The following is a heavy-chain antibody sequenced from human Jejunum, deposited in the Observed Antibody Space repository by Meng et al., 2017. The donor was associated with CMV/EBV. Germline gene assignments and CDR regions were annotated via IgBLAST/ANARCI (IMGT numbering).Heavy chain of an antibody. J-gene: IGHJ4*02. D-gene: IGHD3-3*01. CDR1: GFSFSASV. V-gene: IGHV3-74*01. CDR3: VKDFAWSIDF. CDR2: INHDGTET. Sequence: EVLLVESGGGVFQPGGSLRLSCAASGFSFSASVMHWVRQDPGQGLVWVARINHDGTETIYRDSVRGRFTVSRDNTKNTVSLEMNSLRVEDTARYYCVKDFAWSIDFWGQGVLVTVSS.